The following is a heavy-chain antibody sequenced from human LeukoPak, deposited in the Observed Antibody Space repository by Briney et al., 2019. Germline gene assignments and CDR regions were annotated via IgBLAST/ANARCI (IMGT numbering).Heavy chain of an antibody. V-gene: IGHV3-53*01. CDR1: GFTHSSNY. D-gene: IGHD3-10*02. Sequence: GGSLRLSCAASGFTHSSNYMSCGRQAPGKGLEWVSVIYSAGSTYYADSVKGRFTISRDNSKNTLYLQMNSVRVEDTAVYSCARGGCSFSFDYWGQGTLVTVSS. CDR2: IYSAGST. J-gene: IGHJ4*02. CDR3: ARGGCSFSFDY.